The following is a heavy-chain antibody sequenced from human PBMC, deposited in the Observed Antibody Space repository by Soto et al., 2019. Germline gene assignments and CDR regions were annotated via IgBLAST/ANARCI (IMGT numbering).Heavy chain of an antibody. CDR2: IYASGST. J-gene: IGHJ4*02. V-gene: IGHV4-4*07. CDR1: GGSISRYY. Sequence: PSETLSLTCTVSGGSISRYYWTWIRQAAGKGLEWIGRIYASGSTNYNPSLKSRVTMSIDTSKNQFSLTLSSVTAADTAIYYCARDDNEWSRGTLVTVSS. CDR3: ARDDNE. D-gene: IGHD2-8*01.